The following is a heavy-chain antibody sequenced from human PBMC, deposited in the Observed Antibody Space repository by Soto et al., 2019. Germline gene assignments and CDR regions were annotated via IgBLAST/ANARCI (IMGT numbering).Heavy chain of an antibody. V-gene: IGHV1-18*01. CDR2: ISGYNGNT. CDR3: AREGPAPYYYYGMDV. Sequence: QVQLVQSGGEVKKPGALVKVSCKTSGYSFTTYGISWVRQAPGQGLEWMGWISGYNGNTHYAQKFQGRVSMTTDTSTSTAYMELRSLRSDDTAVYYCAREGPAPYYYYGMDVWGQGTTVTVSS. CDR1: GYSFTTYG. J-gene: IGHJ6*02.